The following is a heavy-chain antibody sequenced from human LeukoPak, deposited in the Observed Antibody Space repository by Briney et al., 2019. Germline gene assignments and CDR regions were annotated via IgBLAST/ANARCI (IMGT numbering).Heavy chain of an antibody. CDR2: IRYDGSNK. Sequence: PGGSLRLSCAASGFTFSSYGMHWVRQAPGKGLEWVAFIRYDGSNKYYADSVKGRFTISRDNSKNTLYLQMNSLRAEDTAVYYCARGRIGIVVVVAATWFHWFDPWGQGTLVTLSS. J-gene: IGHJ5*02. CDR3: ARGRIGIVVVVAATWFHWFDP. D-gene: IGHD2-15*01. V-gene: IGHV3-30*02. CDR1: GFTFSSYG.